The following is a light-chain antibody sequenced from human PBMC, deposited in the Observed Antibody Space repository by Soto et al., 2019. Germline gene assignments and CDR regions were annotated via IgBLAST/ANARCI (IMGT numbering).Light chain of an antibody. CDR3: QSYDSSNPVV. CDR1: SGSIASNY. V-gene: IGLV6-57*04. CDR2: EDN. J-gene: IGLJ2*01. Sequence: NFMLTQPHSVSESPGKTVTISCTRSSGSIASNYVQWYQQRPGSAPTTVIYEDNQRPSGVPDRFSGSIDSSSNSASLTISGLKTEDEADYYCQSYDSSNPVVFGGGTKLTVV.